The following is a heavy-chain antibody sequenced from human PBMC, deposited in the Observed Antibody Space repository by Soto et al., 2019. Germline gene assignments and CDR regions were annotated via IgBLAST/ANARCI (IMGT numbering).Heavy chain of an antibody. Sequence: QMQLVQSGAEVKKTGSSVTVSCKALGNTFTYRYLHWVRQAPGQALEWMGWITPFSGDVHYAQKFQERDTLTRDRSINTAYVQMSSLRSEATALYFCAGGGAGSGPFTWELPDHWGQGTLVTVSS. CDR1: GNTFTYRY. CDR3: AGGGAGSGPFTWELPDH. V-gene: IGHV1-45*02. CDR2: ITPFSGDV. D-gene: IGHD1-26*01. J-gene: IGHJ4*02.